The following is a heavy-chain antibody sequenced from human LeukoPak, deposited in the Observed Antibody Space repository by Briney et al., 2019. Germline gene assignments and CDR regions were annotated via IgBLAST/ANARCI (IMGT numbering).Heavy chain of an antibody. V-gene: IGHV4-30-4*01. Sequence: SQTLSLTCTVSGGSISSGDYYWSWIRQPPGKGLEWIGYIYYSGSTYYNPSLKSRVTISVDRSRNQFSLRLTSVTAADTAVYYCARTGCSSSSSCMFDPWGQGTLVTVSS. CDR1: GGSISSGDYY. D-gene: IGHD2-2*01. CDR3: ARTGCSSSSSCMFDP. CDR2: IYYSGST. J-gene: IGHJ5*02.